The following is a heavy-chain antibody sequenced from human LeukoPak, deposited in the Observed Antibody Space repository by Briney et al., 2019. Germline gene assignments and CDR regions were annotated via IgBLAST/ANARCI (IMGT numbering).Heavy chain of an antibody. J-gene: IGHJ5*02. Sequence: SETLSLTCTVSGGSINFYYWHWMRQPPGKGLEWIGHTYYSGNAKYNPSLESRVTISVDRSKNQISLNLNSVTAAATAVYYCAEGGREGSAGLSWFDPWGQGTLVTVS. CDR2: TYYSGNA. V-gene: IGHV4-59*01. CDR1: GGSINFYY. CDR3: AEGGREGSAGLSWFDP. D-gene: IGHD3-16*01.